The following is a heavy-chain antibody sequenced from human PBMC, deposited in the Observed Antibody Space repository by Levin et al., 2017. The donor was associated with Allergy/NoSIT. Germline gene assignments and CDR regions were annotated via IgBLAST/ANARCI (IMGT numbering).Heavy chain of an antibody. D-gene: IGHD3-10*01. J-gene: IGHJ5*02. CDR3: ARGSSFGP. CDR1: GFTVNSNY. Sequence: QAGGSLRLSCAASGFTVNSNYMNWVRQAPGKGLEWVSVIYSDGSTYYADSVKGRFTISRDISKNTLYLQMNSLGTEDTAVYYCARGSSFGPWGQGTLVTVSS. V-gene: IGHV3-66*02. CDR2: IYSDGST.